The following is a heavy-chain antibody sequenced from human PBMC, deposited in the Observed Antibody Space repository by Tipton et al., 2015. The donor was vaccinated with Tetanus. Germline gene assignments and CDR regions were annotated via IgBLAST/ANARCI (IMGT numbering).Heavy chain of an antibody. CDR2: IYYSGST. V-gene: IGHV4-31*03. D-gene: IGHD3-3*01. Sequence: TLSLTCTVSGGSISSGGYYWSWIRQHPGKGLEWIGYIYYSGSTYYNPSLKSRVTISVDTSKNQFSLKLSSVTAADTAVYYCARGDDFWSGIMGNAFDIWGQGTMVTVPS. CDR1: GGSISSGGYY. J-gene: IGHJ3*02. CDR3: ARGDDFWSGIMGNAFDI.